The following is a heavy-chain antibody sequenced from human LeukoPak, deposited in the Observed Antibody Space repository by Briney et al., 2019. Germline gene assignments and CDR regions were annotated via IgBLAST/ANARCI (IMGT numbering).Heavy chain of an antibody. V-gene: IGHV3-30*03. D-gene: IGHD6-13*01. CDR2: ISYDGSNK. CDR3: ARPRGAAAGTFGFDP. Sequence: RRPLRLSCAASGFTFTSYVIHWVRQAPGQGLQWVALISYDGSNKYYADSVKGRFTISRDNSKNTLYLQMNSVRGEDTAVYYCARPRGAAAGTFGFDPWGQGTLVTVSS. J-gene: IGHJ5*02. CDR1: GFTFTSYV.